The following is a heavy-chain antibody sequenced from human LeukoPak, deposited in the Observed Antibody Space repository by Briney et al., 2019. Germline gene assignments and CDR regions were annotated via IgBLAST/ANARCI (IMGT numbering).Heavy chain of an antibody. CDR3: ADQVAGIDY. CDR1: GGSISSSSYY. J-gene: IGHJ4*02. D-gene: IGHD6-19*01. V-gene: IGHV4-39*01. Sequence: PSETLSLTCTVSGGSISSSSYYWGWIRQPPGKGLEWIGSTYYRGSTYYNPSLKSRVTISVDTSKNQFSLKLSSVTAADTAVYYCADQVAGIDYWGQGTLVTVSS. CDR2: TYYRGST.